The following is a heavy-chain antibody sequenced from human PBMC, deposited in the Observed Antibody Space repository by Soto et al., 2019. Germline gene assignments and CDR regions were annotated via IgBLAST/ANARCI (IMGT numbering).Heavy chain of an antibody. CDR1: GGSISSSSYY. CDR3: ARQGSTAAAGFHYYYYMDV. Sequence: SETLSLTCTVSGGSISSSSYYWGWIRQPPGKGLEWIGSIYYSGSTYYNPSLKSRVTISVDTSKNQFSLKLSSVTAADTAVYYCARQGSTAAAGFHYYYYMDVWGKGTTVTVSS. J-gene: IGHJ6*03. V-gene: IGHV4-39*01. CDR2: IYYSGST. D-gene: IGHD6-13*01.